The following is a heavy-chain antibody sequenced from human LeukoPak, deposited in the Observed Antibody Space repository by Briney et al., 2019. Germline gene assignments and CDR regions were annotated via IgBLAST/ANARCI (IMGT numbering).Heavy chain of an antibody. Sequence: GGSLRLSCAASGFTFSSYWMSWVRQAPGKGLEWVANIKQDGSEKYYVDSVKGRFTISRDNAKNSLYLQMNSLRAEDTAVYYCAKPITGYSSSLNDYWGQGTLVTVSS. J-gene: IGHJ4*02. CDR3: AKPITGYSSSLNDY. D-gene: IGHD6-13*01. CDR2: IKQDGSEK. V-gene: IGHV3-7*03. CDR1: GFTFSSYW.